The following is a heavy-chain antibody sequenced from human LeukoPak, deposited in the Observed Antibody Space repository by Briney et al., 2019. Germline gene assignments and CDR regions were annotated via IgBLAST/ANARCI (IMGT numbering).Heavy chain of an antibody. Sequence: GGSLRLSCAASGFTFSSYWMSWVRQAPGKGLEWVSLISGSGDSTYYADSVKGRFTISRDNSKNTLYLQMNSLRAEDTAVYYCARFGYSSSWSYFDYWGQGTLVTVSS. CDR3: ARFGYSSSWSYFDY. V-gene: IGHV3-23*01. D-gene: IGHD6-13*01. J-gene: IGHJ4*02. CDR1: GFTFSSYW. CDR2: ISGSGDST.